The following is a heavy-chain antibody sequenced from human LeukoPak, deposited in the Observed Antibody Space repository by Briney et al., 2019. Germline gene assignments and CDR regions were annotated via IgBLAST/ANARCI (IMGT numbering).Heavy chain of an antibody. D-gene: IGHD5-12*01. V-gene: IGHV3-33*01. J-gene: IGHJ4*02. Sequence: PGRSLRLSCAASGFTFSSYGMHWVRQAPGKGLEWVAVIWYDGSNKYYADSVKGRFTISRDNSKNTLYLQMNSLRAEDTAVYYCARDLGYGVRFDYWGQGTLVTVSS. CDR1: GFTFSSYG. CDR2: IWYDGSNK. CDR3: ARDLGYGVRFDY.